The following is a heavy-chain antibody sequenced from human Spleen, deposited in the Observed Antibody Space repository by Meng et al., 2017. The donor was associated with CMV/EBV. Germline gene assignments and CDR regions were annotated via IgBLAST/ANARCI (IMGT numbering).Heavy chain of an antibody. Sequence: QVGRVRSGAEVKKPGASLKASCKASGYTFTSDGISWVRQAPGQGLEWMGWISAYNGNTNYAQKLQGRVTMTTDTSTSTAYMELRSLRSDDTAVYYCARVSVVVAATFWFDPWGQGTLVTVSS. D-gene: IGHD2-15*01. CDR1: GYTFTSDG. V-gene: IGHV1-18*01. J-gene: IGHJ5*02. CDR3: ARVSVVVAATFWFDP. CDR2: ISAYNGNT.